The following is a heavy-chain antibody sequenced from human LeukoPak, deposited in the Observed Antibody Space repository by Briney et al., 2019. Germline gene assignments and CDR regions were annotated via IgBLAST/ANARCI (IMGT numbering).Heavy chain of an antibody. V-gene: IGHV4-59*08. Sequence: PSETLSLTCTVSGASLIGFYWSWGRQPPGKELEWIGYIDYSGSTNYNPSLKSRVTISVATSKNQFSLKVNSLTAADTAVYYCARPGTMIVDPGYYHYGMDVWGQGTTVTVSS. CDR2: IDYSGST. J-gene: IGHJ6*02. CDR1: GASLIGFY. CDR3: ARPGTMIVDPGYYHYGMDV. D-gene: IGHD3-22*01.